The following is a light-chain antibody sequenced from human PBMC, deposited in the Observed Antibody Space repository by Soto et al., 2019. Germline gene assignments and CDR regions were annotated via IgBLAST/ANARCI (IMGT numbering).Light chain of an antibody. CDR3: HQYGSSLLT. CDR1: QSVSSSY. Sequence: EIVLTQSPGTLSLSPGERATLSCRASQSVSSSYLAWYQQKPGQAPRLLIYGGSSRATGIPDRFSGSGSGTDFSLTISRLETEDFSVYYCHQYGSSLLTFGGGTKVDIK. CDR2: GGS. V-gene: IGKV3-20*01. J-gene: IGKJ4*01.